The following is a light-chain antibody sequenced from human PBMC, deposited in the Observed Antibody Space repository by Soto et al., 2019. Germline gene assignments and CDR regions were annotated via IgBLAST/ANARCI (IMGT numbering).Light chain of an antibody. CDR2: AAS. CDR3: QQLKRYPRS. V-gene: IGKV1-9*01. J-gene: IGKJ4*01. CDR1: QDISSY. Sequence: DIQLTQSPSFLSASVGDRVTITCRTSQDISSYLAWYQQKPGKAPQLLISAASTLQSGVPSRFSGSGSGTEFPLTISRLQPEDFATYYCQQLKRYPRSFGGGTKVEI.